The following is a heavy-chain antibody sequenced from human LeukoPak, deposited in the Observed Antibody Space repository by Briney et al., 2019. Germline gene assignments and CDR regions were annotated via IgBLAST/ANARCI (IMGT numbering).Heavy chain of an antibody. Sequence: SETLSLTCTVSGGSISSYYWSWIRQPPGKGLEWIGYIYYSGSTNYNPSLKSRVTILVDTSKNQFSLKLSSVTAADTAVYYCARARPIMVRGVIIPEPYYYGMDVWGQGTTVTVSS. CDR1: GGSISSYY. CDR3: ARARPIMVRGVIIPEPYYYGMDV. V-gene: IGHV4-59*01. CDR2: IYYSGST. J-gene: IGHJ6*02. D-gene: IGHD3-10*01.